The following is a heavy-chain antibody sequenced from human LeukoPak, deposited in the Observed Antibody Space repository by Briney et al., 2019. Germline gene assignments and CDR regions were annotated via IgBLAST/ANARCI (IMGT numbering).Heavy chain of an antibody. J-gene: IGHJ5*02. CDR1: GITLSNYG. CDR3: VREAGYCASVCLKSNWFDP. D-gene: IGHD2-15*01. Sequence: GGSLRLSCAVSGITLSNYGMSWVRQAPGKGLEWVAAISNGNTYYADSVRGRFAISRDDSKNMVYLQMNSLRDEDTALYYCVREAGYCASVCLKSNWFDPWGQGTLVTVSS. CDR2: ISNGNT. V-gene: IGHV3-23*01.